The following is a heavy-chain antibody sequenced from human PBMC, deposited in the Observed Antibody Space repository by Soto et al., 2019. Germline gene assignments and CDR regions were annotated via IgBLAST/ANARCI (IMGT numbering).Heavy chain of an antibody. V-gene: IGHV1-69*13. J-gene: IGHJ6*02. D-gene: IGHD5-18*01. CDR1: GGIFSGDT. Sequence: GASVKGSCKAAGGIFSGDTINWLRQAPGQGLEWLGWIIPIFGSANYAQKLQGRVTITADESTSTAYMELSSLSSEDTAVYYCARMSNTGMVTTRYYGMDVWGQGTTVTVSS. CDR3: ARMSNTGMVTTRYYGMDV. CDR2: IIPIFGSA.